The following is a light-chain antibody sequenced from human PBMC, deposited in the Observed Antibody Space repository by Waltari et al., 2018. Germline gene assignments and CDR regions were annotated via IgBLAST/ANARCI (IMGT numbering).Light chain of an antibody. V-gene: IGLV2-8*01. J-gene: IGLJ1*01. CDR3: TSDAEGNNFYV. Sequence: QSALTQPPSASGSPGQSVTISCTGTSSDVGASDRVPRYRQHPVKAPKLLIYEVRNRPSGVPGRFSGSRSGNTASLTVSGLQAEDEADYYCTSDAEGNNFYVFGTGTKVTVL. CDR2: EVR. CDR1: SSDVGASDR.